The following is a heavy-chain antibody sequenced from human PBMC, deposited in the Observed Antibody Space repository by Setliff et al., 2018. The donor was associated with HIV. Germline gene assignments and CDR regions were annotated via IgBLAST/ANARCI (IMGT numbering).Heavy chain of an antibody. CDR3: ARDGADSGWDFDY. D-gene: IGHD6-19*01. CDR1: GFTFSSYS. V-gene: IGHV3-21*01. J-gene: IGHJ4*02. Sequence: GSLRLSCAASGFTFSSYSMNWVRQAPGKGLKWVSSISSSSSYINYADSVKGRFTISRDNSKNTLYLQMNSLRAEDTAVYYCARDGADSGWDFDYWGQGTLVTVSS. CDR2: ISSSSSYI.